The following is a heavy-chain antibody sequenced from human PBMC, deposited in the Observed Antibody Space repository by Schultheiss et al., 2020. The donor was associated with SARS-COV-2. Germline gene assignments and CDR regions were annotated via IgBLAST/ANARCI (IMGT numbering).Heavy chain of an antibody. CDR3: AKALLAYCGGDCYGSVCDY. D-gene: IGHD2-21*02. Sequence: GGSLRLSCAASGFTFSSYSMNWVRQAPGKGLEWVAVISYDGSNKYYADSVKGRFTISRDNSKNTLYLQMNSLRAEDTAVYYCAKALLAYCGGDCYGSVCDYWGQGTLVTVSS. CDR1: GFTFSSYS. V-gene: IGHV3-30*18. J-gene: IGHJ4*02. CDR2: ISYDGSNK.